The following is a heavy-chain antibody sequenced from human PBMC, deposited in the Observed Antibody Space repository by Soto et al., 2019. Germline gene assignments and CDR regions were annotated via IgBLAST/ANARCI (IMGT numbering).Heavy chain of an antibody. CDR2: ISFEGSNQ. CDR1: GFTFSHYA. V-gene: IGHV3-30-3*01. J-gene: IGHJ4*02. Sequence: QVQLVESGGGVVQPGRSLRLSCAASGFTFSHYALHWVRQAPGKGLEWVALISFEGSNQFYADSVKGRFTISRDNSKNTLYLQMNSLRADDTAVYYCANAERTVVVSSINYWGQGTLVTVSS. CDR3: ANAERTVVVSSINY. D-gene: IGHD2-21*02.